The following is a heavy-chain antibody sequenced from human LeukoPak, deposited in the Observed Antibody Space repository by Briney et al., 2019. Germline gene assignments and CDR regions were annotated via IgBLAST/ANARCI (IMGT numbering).Heavy chain of an antibody. J-gene: IGHJ4*02. CDR1: GGSIRGYY. CDR2: IYSSGST. CDR3: ARDLLNEGNHLDY. V-gene: IGHV4-59*01. D-gene: IGHD4-23*01. Sequence: PSETLSLTCTVSGGSIRGYYCNWLRQPPGEGLEWIGFIYSSGSTAYNPSLKSRVTISLDTSKNQFSLRLNSVTAADTAVYYCARDLLNEGNHLDYWGQGTLVTVSS.